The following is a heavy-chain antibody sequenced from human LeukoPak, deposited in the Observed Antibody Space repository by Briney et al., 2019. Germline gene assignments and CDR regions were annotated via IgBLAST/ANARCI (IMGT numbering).Heavy chain of an antibody. CDR1: GGSISSYY. V-gene: IGHV4-59*01. CDR3: ATSGYGGNDY. D-gene: IGHD4-23*01. Sequence: SETLSLTCTVSGGSISSYYWSWIRQPPGKGLEWIGYIYYSGSTNYNPSLKSRVTISVDTSKNQFSLKLSSVPAADTAVYYCATSGYGGNDYWGQGTLVTVSS. CDR2: IYYSGST. J-gene: IGHJ4*01.